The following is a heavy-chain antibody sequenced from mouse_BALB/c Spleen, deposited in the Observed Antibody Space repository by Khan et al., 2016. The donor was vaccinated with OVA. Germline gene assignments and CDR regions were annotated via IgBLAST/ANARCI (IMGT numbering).Heavy chain of an antibody. CDR1: GFNIKDTY. CDR3: ATLYGSPFTY. CDR2: IDPANGDT. Sequence: VQLQQSGAELVKPGASVKLSCTASGFNIKDTYIHWVKERPEQGPEWIGRIDPANGDTKYDPKFQGKATIAADTSSNTAYLQLSSLTSEDTAVDYCATLYGSPFTYWGQGTLVTVSA. J-gene: IGHJ3*01. V-gene: IGHV14-3*02. D-gene: IGHD2-1*01.